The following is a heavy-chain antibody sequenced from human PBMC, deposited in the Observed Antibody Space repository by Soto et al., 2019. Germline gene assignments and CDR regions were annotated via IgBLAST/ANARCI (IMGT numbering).Heavy chain of an antibody. D-gene: IGHD5-12*01. J-gene: IGHJ4*02. CDR1: GDSVSSNRAA. Sequence: QVQLQQSGPGLVKPSQTLSLTCAISGDSVSSNRAAWNWIREPPSSCLEWLGRTYHRDKWYNEYAVSVKRRITVNPGTCKNQFWLQLTSVTPEDTAVYYCARDRGQISGYDYWGQGTLVTVSS. CDR2: TYHRDKWYN. V-gene: IGHV6-1*01. CDR3: ARDRGQISGYDY.